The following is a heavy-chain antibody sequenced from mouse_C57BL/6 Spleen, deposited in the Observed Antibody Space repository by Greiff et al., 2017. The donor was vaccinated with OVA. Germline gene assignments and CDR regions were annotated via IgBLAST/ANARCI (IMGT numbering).Heavy chain of an antibody. CDR1: GYSITSGYY. Sequence: EVQLQESGPGLVKPSQSLSLTCSVTGYSITSGYYWNWIRQFPGNKLEWMGYISYDGSNNYNPSLKNRISITRDTSKNQFFLKLNSVTTEDTATYYCAREGLGPLFDYWGQGTTLTVSS. CDR2: ISYDGSN. J-gene: IGHJ2*01. V-gene: IGHV3-6*01. D-gene: IGHD4-1*01. CDR3: AREGLGPLFDY.